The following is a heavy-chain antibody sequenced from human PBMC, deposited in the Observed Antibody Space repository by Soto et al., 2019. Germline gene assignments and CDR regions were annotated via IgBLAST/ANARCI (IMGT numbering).Heavy chain of an antibody. D-gene: IGHD1-26*01. CDR3: AGVGGWELLNWFDP. J-gene: IGHJ5*02. Sequence: QVQLVQSGAEVKKPGSSVKVSCKASGGTFSSYAISWVRQAPGQGLEWMGGIIPIFGTANYAQKFQGRVTITADDCTSTAYMELSSLGSEETAVYYCAGVGGWELLNWFDPWGQGTLVTVSS. V-gene: IGHV1-69*12. CDR2: IIPIFGTA. CDR1: GGTFSSYA.